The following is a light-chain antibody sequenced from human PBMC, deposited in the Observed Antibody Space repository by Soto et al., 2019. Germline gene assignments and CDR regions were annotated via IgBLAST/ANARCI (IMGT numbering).Light chain of an antibody. CDR1: SSDVGGYNY. CDR3: SSYTGTSTPGV. CDR2: EVS. J-gene: IGLJ1*01. Sequence: QSVLTQPASVSGSPGQSITISCTGTSSDVGGYNYVSWYQLHPGKAPKLIIYEVSHRPSGASNHFSGYKSGNTASLTISGLQAEDEADYYCSSYTGTSTPGVFGTGTKVTVL. V-gene: IGLV2-14*01.